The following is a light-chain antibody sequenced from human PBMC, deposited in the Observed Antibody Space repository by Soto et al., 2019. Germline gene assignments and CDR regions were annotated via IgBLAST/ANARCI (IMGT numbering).Light chain of an antibody. CDR2: EVS. Sequence: LTQPASVSGSPGQSITISCTGTSSDVGGYNYVSWYQHHPGKAPKLLIYEVSSRPSGVSHRFSGSKSGNTASLTISGLQAEDEADYYCTSYTSSSTLLFGGGTKATVL. J-gene: IGLJ2*01. V-gene: IGLV2-14*01. CDR3: TSYTSSSTLL. CDR1: SSDVGGYNY.